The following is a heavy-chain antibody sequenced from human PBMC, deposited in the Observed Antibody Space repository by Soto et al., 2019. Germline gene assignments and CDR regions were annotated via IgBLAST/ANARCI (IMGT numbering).Heavy chain of an antibody. CDR1: GYTFTSYA. V-gene: IGHV1-3*01. J-gene: IGHJ4*02. D-gene: IGHD1-26*01. CDR2: INAGNGNT. CDR3: ARPLVGATTADY. Sequence: ASVKVSFKASGYTFTSYAMHWVRQAPGQRLEWMGWINAGNGNTKYSQKFQGRVTITRDTSASTAYMELSSLRTEDTAVYYCARPLVGATTADYWGQGTLVTVS.